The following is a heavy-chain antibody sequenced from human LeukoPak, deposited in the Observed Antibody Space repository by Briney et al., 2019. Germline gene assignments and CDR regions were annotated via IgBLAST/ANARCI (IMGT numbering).Heavy chain of an antibody. CDR3: ARVGASSSWLYPFDY. V-gene: IGHV3-30*04. CDR1: GFTFSSYA. CDR2: ISYDGSNK. Sequence: GGSLRLSCAAPGFTFSSYAMHWVRQAPGKGLEWVAVISYDGSNKYYADSVKGRFTISRDNSKNTLYLQMNSLRAEDTAVYYCARVGASSSWLYPFDYWGQGTLVTVSS. D-gene: IGHD6-13*01. J-gene: IGHJ4*02.